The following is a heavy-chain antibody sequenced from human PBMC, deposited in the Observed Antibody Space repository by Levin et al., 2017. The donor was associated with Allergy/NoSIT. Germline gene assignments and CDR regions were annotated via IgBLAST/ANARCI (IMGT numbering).Heavy chain of an antibody. J-gene: IGHJ4*02. D-gene: IGHD4/OR15-4a*01. CDR1: GDSINNNKW. CDR3: ARIGAISLDY. V-gene: IGHV4/OR15-8*01. Sequence: SETLSLTCVVSGDSINNNKWWTWVRQPPGKGLEWIGHIYHTGTTNYNPSLNSRVTISIDKPKNQFSLNLSFVTAAAPAVYYCARIGAISLDYWGLGTLVTVSS. CDR2: IYHTGTT.